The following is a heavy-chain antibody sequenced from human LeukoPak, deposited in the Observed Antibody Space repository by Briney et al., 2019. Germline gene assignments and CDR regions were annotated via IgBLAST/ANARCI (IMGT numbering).Heavy chain of an antibody. D-gene: IGHD1-1*01. J-gene: IGHJ4*02. Sequence: GGSLRLSCAASGFTFSSYAMSWVRQAPGKGLEWVSAISGSGGSTYYADSVKGRFTISRDNSKNTLYLQMNSLRAEDTAVYYCAKPILKNVYYFDYWGQETLVTVSS. CDR2: ISGSGGST. CDR1: GFTFSSYA. CDR3: AKPILKNVYYFDY. V-gene: IGHV3-23*01.